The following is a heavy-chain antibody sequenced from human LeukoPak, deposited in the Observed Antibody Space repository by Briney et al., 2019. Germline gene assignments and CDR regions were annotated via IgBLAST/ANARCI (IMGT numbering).Heavy chain of an antibody. Sequence: GGSLRLSCAPSGFSVGDKYMAWVRQAPGKGLEWVSVIYSGTTTYYADSVKGRFTISRDTPANTLYLQMNALRPDDTAVYYCARDSQEDIVVVPAWTSQDYWGQGTLVTVSS. J-gene: IGHJ4*02. CDR3: ARDSQEDIVVVPAWTSQDY. V-gene: IGHV3-53*01. D-gene: IGHD2-2*01. CDR2: IYSGTTT. CDR1: GFSVGDKY.